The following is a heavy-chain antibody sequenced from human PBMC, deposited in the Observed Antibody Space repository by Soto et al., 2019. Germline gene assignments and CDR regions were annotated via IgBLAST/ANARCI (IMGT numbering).Heavy chain of an antibody. J-gene: IGHJ4*02. CDR1: GYTFTSYG. CDR3: ERGIAAAGKIDY. CDR2: ISAYNGNT. V-gene: IGHV1-18*01. Sequence: DSVKVSCKASGYTFTSYGISWVRQAPGQGLEWMGWISAYNGNTNYAQKLQGRVTMTTDTSTSTAYMELRSLRSDDTAVYYCERGIAAAGKIDYCGQRYLVPVSS. D-gene: IGHD6-13*01.